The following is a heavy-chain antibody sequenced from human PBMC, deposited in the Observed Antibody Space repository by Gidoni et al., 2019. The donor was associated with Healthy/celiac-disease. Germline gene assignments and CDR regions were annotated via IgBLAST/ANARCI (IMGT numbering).Heavy chain of an antibody. CDR2: IIPIIGTA. Sequence: AQLVQSGAEATMPGSSVKVSRNASGGTFRSYAISCVRQAPGQGLEWMGGIIPIIGTANYAQKFQGRVTITADESTSTAYMELGSLRSEDTAVYYCARGDGYNALYDYWGQGTLVTVSS. V-gene: IGHV1-69*01. J-gene: IGHJ4*02. D-gene: IGHD5-12*01. CDR3: ARGDGYNALYDY. CDR1: GGTFRSYA.